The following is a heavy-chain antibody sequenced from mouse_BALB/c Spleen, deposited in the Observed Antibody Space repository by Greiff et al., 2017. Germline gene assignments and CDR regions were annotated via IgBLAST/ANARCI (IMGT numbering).Heavy chain of an antibody. J-gene: IGHJ4*01. CDR2: ISYDGSN. CDR1: GYSITSGYY. V-gene: IGHV3-6*02. D-gene: IGHD1-1*01. Sequence: VQLKQSGPGLVKPSQSLSLTCSVTGYSITSGYYWNWIRQFPGNKLEWMGYISYDGSNNYNPSLKNRISITRDTSKNQFFLKLNSVTTEDTATYYCARRITTVGGDAMDYWGQGTSVTVSS. CDR3: ARRITTVGGDAMDY.